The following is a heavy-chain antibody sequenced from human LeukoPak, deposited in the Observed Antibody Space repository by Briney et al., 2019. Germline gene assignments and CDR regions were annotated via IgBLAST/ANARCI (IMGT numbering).Heavy chain of an antibody. D-gene: IGHD3-22*01. V-gene: IGHV4-59*01. CDR2: IYYTGST. CDR1: GGSIRSYY. CDR3: ARADSSSLPLDF. Sequence: PSETLSLTCSVSGGSIRSYYWSWIRQPPGKGLEWLGYIYYTGSTNYNPSLKSRVTISVDTSKNQFSLKLTSVTAADTAVYYCARADSSSLPLDFWGQGTMVTVSS. J-gene: IGHJ3*01.